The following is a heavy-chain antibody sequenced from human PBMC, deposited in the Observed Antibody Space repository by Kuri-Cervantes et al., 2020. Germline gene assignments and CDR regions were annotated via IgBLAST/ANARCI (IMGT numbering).Heavy chain of an antibody. Sequence: ASVKVSCKASGYTFTSYDISWVRQAPGQGLEWMGWISAYNGDTKYTQKLQGRVTMTIDTSTSTAYMELRSLRSDDTAVYYCARGSPPRYCSGGSCYGWFDPWGQGTLVTVSS. CDR1: GYTFTSYD. J-gene: IGHJ5*02. D-gene: IGHD2-15*01. V-gene: IGHV1-18*01. CDR3: ARGSPPRYCSGGSCYGWFDP. CDR2: ISAYNGDT.